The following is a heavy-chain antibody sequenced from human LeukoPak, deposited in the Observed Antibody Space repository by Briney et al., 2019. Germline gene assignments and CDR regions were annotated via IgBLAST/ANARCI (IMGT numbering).Heavy chain of an antibody. CDR3: ARGQKDTEMATTPLDY. V-gene: IGHV1-69*06. J-gene: IGHJ4*02. Sequence: ASVKVSCKASGGTFSSYAISWVRQAPGQGLEWMGGIIPIFGTANYAQKFQGRVTITADKSTSTAYMELSSLRSEDTAVYYCARGQKDTEMATTPLDYWGQGTLVTVSS. D-gene: IGHD5-24*01. CDR1: GGTFSSYA. CDR2: IIPIFGTA.